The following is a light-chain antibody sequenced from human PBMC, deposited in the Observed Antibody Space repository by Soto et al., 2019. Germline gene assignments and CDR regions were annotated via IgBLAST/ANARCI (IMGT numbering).Light chain of an antibody. CDR1: SSDVGGFSY. V-gene: IGLV2-11*01. J-gene: IGLJ1*01. CDR3: FSFTTTSTHV. CDR2: DVS. Sequence: QSALTQPRSVSGSPGQSVTISCTGTSSDVGGFSYVSWYQQYPGKAPKLILYDVSQRPSGVPDRFSGSKSGNTAYLTISGLQVEDEAEYFCFSFTTTSTHVFGTGTKVTVL.